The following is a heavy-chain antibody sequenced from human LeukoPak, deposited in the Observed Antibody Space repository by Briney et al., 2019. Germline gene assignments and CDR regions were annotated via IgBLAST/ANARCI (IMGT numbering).Heavy chain of an antibody. Sequence: PSQTLSLTCTVSGGSISSGGYYWSWIRQHPGNGLEWIGYIYYSGSTYYNPSLKSRVTISVDTSKNQFSLRLSSVTAADTAVYYCARGGTTVTGFDPWGQGTLVTVSS. V-gene: IGHV4-31*03. CDR2: IYYSGST. CDR3: ARGGTTVTGFDP. J-gene: IGHJ5*02. CDR1: GGSISSGGYY. D-gene: IGHD4-17*01.